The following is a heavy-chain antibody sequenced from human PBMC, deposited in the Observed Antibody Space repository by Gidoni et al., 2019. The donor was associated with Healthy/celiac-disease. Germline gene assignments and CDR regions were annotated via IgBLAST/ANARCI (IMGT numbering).Heavy chain of an antibody. CDR1: GFTLSSYA. Sequence: EVQLLESGGGLVQPGGSLRLSCAASGFTLSSYAMSWVRPAPGKGLEWVSAMSGSGGSTYYADSVKGRFTISRDNSKNTLYLQMNSLRAEDTAVYYCAKSQSGSGYFYFDYWGQGTLVTVSS. J-gene: IGHJ4*02. D-gene: IGHD3-3*01. CDR2: MSGSGGST. CDR3: AKSQSGSGYFYFDY. V-gene: IGHV3-23*01.